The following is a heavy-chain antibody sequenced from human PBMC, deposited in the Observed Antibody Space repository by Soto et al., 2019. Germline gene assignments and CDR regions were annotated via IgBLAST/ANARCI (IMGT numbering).Heavy chain of an antibody. CDR1: GFTFSGSA. CDR2: IRSKGNSYAT. V-gene: IGHV3-73*01. D-gene: IGHD6-19*01. Sequence: PGGSLRLSCAASGFTFSGSAMHWVRQASGKGLGWVGRIRSKGNSYATAYAASVTGRFTISRDDSKNTAYLQMNSLKTEDTAVYYCSRPGYSSGWEDYWGQGTLVTVSS. CDR3: SRPGYSSGWEDY. J-gene: IGHJ4*02.